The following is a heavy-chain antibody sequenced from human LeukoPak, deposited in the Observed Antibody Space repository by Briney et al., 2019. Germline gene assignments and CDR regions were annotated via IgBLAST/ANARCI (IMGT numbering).Heavy chain of an antibody. CDR3: ARDGDIVVVPAAIGPRDAFDI. D-gene: IGHD2-2*01. CDR2: IYTSGST. J-gene: IGHJ3*02. CDR1: GGSISSYY. Sequence: PSETLSLTCTVSGGSISSYYWSWIRQPAGKGLEWIGRIYTSGSTNYNPSLKSRVTMSVDTSKNQFSLKLSSVTAADTAVHYCARDGDIVVVPAAIGPRDAFDIWGQGTMVTVSS. V-gene: IGHV4-4*07.